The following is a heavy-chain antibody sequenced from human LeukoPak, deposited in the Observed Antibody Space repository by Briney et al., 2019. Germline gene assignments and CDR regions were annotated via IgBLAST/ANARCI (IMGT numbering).Heavy chain of an antibody. Sequence: PSETLSLTCTVSGGSLSSRRYYWGWIRQPPGKELEWIGTIYYSGETHYDPSLHSRVVISVDTSNNHFSLKLTSVTAPDTAVYYCARTVGTHRFDYWGQGTLVTVSS. CDR2: IYYSGET. J-gene: IGHJ4*02. D-gene: IGHD4-23*01. CDR3: ARTVGTHRFDY. CDR1: GGSLSSRRYY. V-gene: IGHV4-39*02.